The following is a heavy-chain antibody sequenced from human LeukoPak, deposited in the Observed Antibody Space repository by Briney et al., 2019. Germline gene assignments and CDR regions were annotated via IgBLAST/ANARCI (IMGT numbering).Heavy chain of an antibody. V-gene: IGHV4-39*01. CDR3: ARHAAAGYSYGLDY. D-gene: IGHD5-18*01. CDR1: GGSISSSSYY. CDR2: IYYSGST. Sequence: SETLSLTCTVSGGSISSSSYYWGWIRQPPGKGLEWIGSIYYSGSTYYNPSLKSRVTISVDTSKNQFSLKLSSVTAADTAVYYCARHAAAGYSYGLDYWGQGTLVTVSS. J-gene: IGHJ4*02.